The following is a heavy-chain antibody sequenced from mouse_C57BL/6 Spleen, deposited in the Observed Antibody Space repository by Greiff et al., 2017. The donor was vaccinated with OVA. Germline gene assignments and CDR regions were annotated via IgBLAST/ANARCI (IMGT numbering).Heavy chain of an antibody. Sequence: DVHLVESGGDLVKPGGSLKLSCAASGFTFSSYGMSWVRQTPDKRLEWVATISSGGSYTYYPDSVKGRFTISRDNAKNTLYLQMSSLKSEDTAMYYCARHGVTTLGAMDYWGQGTSVTVSS. CDR2: ISSGGSYT. J-gene: IGHJ4*01. CDR1: GFTFSSYG. D-gene: IGHD2-2*01. CDR3: ARHGVTTLGAMDY. V-gene: IGHV5-6*01.